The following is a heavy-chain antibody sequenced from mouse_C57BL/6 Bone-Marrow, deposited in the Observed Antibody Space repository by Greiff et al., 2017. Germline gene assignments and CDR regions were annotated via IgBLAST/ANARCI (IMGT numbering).Heavy chain of an antibody. CDR3: ARWRDYDGRFAY. CDR2: ISDGGSYT. V-gene: IGHV5-4*01. D-gene: IGHD2-4*01. Sequence: EVQLVESGGGLVKPGGSLKLSCAASGFTFSSYAMSWVRQTPEKRLEWVATISDGGSYTYYPDNVKGRFTISRDNAKNNLYLQMSHLKSEDTAMYYCARWRDYDGRFAYWGQGTLVTVSA. J-gene: IGHJ3*01. CDR1: GFTFSSYA.